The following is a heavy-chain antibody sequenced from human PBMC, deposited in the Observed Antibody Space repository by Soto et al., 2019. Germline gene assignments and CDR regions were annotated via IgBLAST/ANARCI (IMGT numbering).Heavy chain of an antibody. CDR3: AKAKYSSSSVYYYYYYGMDV. CDR2: ISWNSGSI. Sequence: VQLVESGGGLVQPGRSLRLSCAASGFTFDDYAMHWVRQAPGKGLEWVSGISWNSGSIGYADSVKGRFTISRDNAKNSLYLQMNSLRAEDTALYYCAKAKYSSSSVYYYYYYGMDVWGQGTTVTVSS. D-gene: IGHD6-6*01. CDR1: GFTFDDYA. J-gene: IGHJ6*02. V-gene: IGHV3-9*01.